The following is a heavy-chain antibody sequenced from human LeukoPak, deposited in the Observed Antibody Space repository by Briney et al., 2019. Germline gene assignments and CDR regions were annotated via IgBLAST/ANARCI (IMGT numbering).Heavy chain of an antibody. CDR1: GYTFTDYS. V-gene: IGHV1-2*02. J-gene: IGHJ5*02. CDR3: PRPNGDCSYGFYA. CDR2: INPNTGET. Sequence: ASVMVSCKASGYTFTDYSIHWVRQAPGQGLEWIGWINPNTGETNYAQKLQDRFTHTRDTPISTAYLEMTNLGGDDTAVYYCPRPNGDCSYGFYAWGEGTLVTVS. D-gene: IGHD2-21*02.